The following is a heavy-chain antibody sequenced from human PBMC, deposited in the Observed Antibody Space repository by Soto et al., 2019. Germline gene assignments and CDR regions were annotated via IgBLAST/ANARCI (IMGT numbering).Heavy chain of an antibody. D-gene: IGHD4-17*01. CDR1: GDSISDYY. Sequence: QVQLLASGPGLVKPSETLSLTCTVSGDSISDYYWSWIRQPPGKGLEWIGYIYYNGNTNYNPSLKSRFTMSVDPSKNQFSLRLSSVTAADTALYYCARDVGGTVTLEAAFDFGGQGTMVTVS. CDR2: IYYNGNT. J-gene: IGHJ3*01. CDR3: ARDVGGTVTLEAAFDF. V-gene: IGHV4-59*01.